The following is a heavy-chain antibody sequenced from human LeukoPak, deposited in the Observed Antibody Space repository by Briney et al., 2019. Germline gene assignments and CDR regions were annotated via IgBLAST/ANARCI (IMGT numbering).Heavy chain of an antibody. J-gene: IGHJ4*02. Sequence: GGSLRLSCAASGFTFSSYSMNWVRQAPGKGLEWVSSISSSSSYIYYADSVKGRFTISRDNAKNSLYLQMNSLRAGDTAVYYCARGDPKYYYGSGSYYLWGQGTLVTVSS. V-gene: IGHV3-21*01. CDR1: GFTFSSYS. D-gene: IGHD3-10*01. CDR3: ARGDPKYYYGSGSYYL. CDR2: ISSSSSYI.